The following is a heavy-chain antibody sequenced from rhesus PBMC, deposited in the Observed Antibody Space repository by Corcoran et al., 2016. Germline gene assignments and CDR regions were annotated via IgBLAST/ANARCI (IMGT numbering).Heavy chain of an antibody. CDR1: GDSISSYW. Sequence: QLQLQESGPGLVKPSETLSLTCAVSGDSISSYWWSWIRQPPGKGLELSGHISTSGGSTNCNPSLKSRGTIATDTSKTQLALKLIAVTAADTAVYDCARGGWRFDVWGPGVLVTVSS. D-gene: IGHD2-21*01. V-gene: IGHV4-173*01. CDR2: ISTSGGST. CDR3: ARGGWRFDV. J-gene: IGHJ5-1*01.